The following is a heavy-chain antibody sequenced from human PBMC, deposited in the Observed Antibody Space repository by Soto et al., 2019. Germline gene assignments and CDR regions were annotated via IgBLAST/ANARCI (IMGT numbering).Heavy chain of an antibody. CDR3: ARGGSRGLYCSSTSCLAY. CDR2: IYYSGST. Sequence: QVQLQESGPGLVKPSQTLSLTCTVSGGSISSGGYYWSWIRQHPGKGLEWIGYIYYSGSTYYNPSLKSRVTISVDTSKNQFSLKLSSVTAADTAVYYCARGGSRGLYCSSTSCLAYWGQGTLVTVSS. J-gene: IGHJ4*02. CDR1: GGSISSGGYY. D-gene: IGHD2-2*01. V-gene: IGHV4-31*03.